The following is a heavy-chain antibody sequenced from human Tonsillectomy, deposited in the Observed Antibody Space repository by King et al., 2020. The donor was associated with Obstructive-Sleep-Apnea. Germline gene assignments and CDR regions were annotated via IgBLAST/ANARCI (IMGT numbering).Heavy chain of an antibody. Sequence: VQLQESGPGLVKPSETLSLTCSVSGFSISSGYFWNWIRQPPGKGLEWIGSIYVDWRTDYNPSLKSRITISEDTSKNQFSLKLTSVTAADTAVYYCATGPLDFRAECFQHWGQGTLVTVSS. V-gene: IGHV4-38-2*02. CDR1: GFSISSGYF. CDR3: ATGPLDFRAECFQH. CDR2: IYVDWRT. J-gene: IGHJ1*01.